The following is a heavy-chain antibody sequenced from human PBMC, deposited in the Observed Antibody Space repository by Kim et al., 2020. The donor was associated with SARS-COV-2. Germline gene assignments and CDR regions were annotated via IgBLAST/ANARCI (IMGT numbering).Heavy chain of an antibody. J-gene: IGHJ5*02. CDR2: ISWNSGSI. CDR3: AKSAIGYSYGYDWFDP. Sequence: GGSLRLSCAASGFTFDDYAMHWVRQAPGKGLEWVSGISWNSGSIGYADSVKGRFTISRDNAKNSLYLQMNSLRAEDTALYYCAKSAIGYSYGYDWFDPWGQGTLVTVSS. V-gene: IGHV3-9*01. D-gene: IGHD5-18*01. CDR1: GFTFDDYA.